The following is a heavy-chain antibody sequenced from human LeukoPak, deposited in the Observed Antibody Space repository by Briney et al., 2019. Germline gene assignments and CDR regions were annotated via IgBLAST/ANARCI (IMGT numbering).Heavy chain of an antibody. V-gene: IGHV1-2*02. Sequence: GASVKVSCKASGYTFTGYYMHWVRQAPGQGLEWMGWINPNSGGTNYAQKFQGRVTMTRDTSISTAYMELSRLRSDDTAVYYCARDREDIVVVPAAMEEPGSWDYWGQGTLVTVSS. CDR3: ARDREDIVVVPAAMEEPGSWDY. D-gene: IGHD2-2*01. J-gene: IGHJ4*02. CDR1: GYTFTGYY. CDR2: INPNSGGT.